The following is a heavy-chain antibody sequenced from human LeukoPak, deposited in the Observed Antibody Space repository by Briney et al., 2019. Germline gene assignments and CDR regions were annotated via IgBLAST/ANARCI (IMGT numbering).Heavy chain of an antibody. Sequence: ASVKVSCKASGYTFTGYYMHWVRQAPGQGLEWMGWINPNSGGTNYAQKFQGRVTMTRDTSTSTVYMELSSLRSEDTAVYYCARGPSGYSSSWALFDYWGQGTLVTVSS. D-gene: IGHD6-13*01. CDR3: ARGPSGYSSSWALFDY. J-gene: IGHJ4*02. V-gene: IGHV1-2*02. CDR1: GYTFTGYY. CDR2: INPNSGGT.